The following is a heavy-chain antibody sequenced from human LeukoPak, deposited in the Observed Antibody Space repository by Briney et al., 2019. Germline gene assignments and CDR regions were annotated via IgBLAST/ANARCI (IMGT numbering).Heavy chain of an antibody. CDR2: IIPIFATA. CDR1: GATFSSYA. J-gene: IGHJ4*02. V-gene: IGHV1-69*05. D-gene: IGHD3-16*01. CDR3: ARVGGGVDY. Sequence: SVKLSCKASGATFSSYAISWVRQAPGQGLEWMGGIIPIFATANYAQQFQGRVTITTDESTSTAHMEPSRLRSEDTAVYYCARVGGGVDYWGQGTLVTVSS.